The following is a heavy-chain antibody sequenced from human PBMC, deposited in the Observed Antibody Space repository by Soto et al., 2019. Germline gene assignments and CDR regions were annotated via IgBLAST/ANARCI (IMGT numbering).Heavy chain of an antibody. D-gene: IGHD6-13*01. V-gene: IGHV1-69*06. CDR2: IIPIFGTA. Sequence: SVKVSCKASAGTFSSYAISWVRQAPGQGLEWMGGIIPIFGTANYAQKFRGRVTITADKSTSTAYMELSSLRSEDTAVYYCARLMGAAAFYGMDVWGQGTTVTVSS. CDR1: AGTFSSYA. CDR3: ARLMGAAAFYGMDV. J-gene: IGHJ6*02.